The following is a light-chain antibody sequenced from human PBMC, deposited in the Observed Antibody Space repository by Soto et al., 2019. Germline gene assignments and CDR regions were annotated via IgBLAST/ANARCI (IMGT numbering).Light chain of an antibody. CDR1: QNINNY. V-gene: IGKV1-33*01. J-gene: IGKJ5*01. CDR3: QQYENLPT. CDR2: DAS. Sequence: DIQMTQSPSSLSASVGYRVTITCQASQNINNYLNWYQQKPGRAPELLIYDASNLEAGVPSRLRGSGSGTDFTFTISRLQPEDIATYYCQQYENLPTFGQGTRLEIK.